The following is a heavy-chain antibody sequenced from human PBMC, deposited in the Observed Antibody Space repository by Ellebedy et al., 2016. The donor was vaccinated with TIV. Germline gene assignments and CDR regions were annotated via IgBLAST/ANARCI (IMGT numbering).Heavy chain of an antibody. V-gene: IGHV3-23*05. CDR2: IDKSGRST. Sequence: PGESLRLSCAASGFVFSTSWMSWVRMAPGKGLEWVSTIDKSGRSTYYADSVKGRFTISRDNSKNMLFLQMNSLRAEDTALYYCAKGRKLIRSSSLDYWGQGTLVTVSS. CDR1: GFVFSTSW. D-gene: IGHD3-22*01. J-gene: IGHJ4*02. CDR3: AKGRKLIRSSSLDY.